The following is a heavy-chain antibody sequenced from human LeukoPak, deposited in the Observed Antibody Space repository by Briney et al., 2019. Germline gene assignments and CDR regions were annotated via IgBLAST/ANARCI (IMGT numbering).Heavy chain of an antibody. CDR3: ARGPETEYYYDSSGYYYFDY. D-gene: IGHD3-22*01. J-gene: IGHJ4*02. CDR1: GGSFSGYY. Sequence: SETLSLTCAVYGGSFSGYYWSWIRQPPGKGLEWIGEINHSGSTNYNPSLKSRVTISVDTSKNQFSLKLSSVTAADTAVYYCARGPETEYYYDSSGYYYFDYWGQGTLVTVSS. V-gene: IGHV4-34*01. CDR2: INHSGST.